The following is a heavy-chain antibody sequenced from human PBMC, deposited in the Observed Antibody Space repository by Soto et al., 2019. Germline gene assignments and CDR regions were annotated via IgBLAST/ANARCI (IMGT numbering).Heavy chain of an antibody. J-gene: IGHJ6*02. CDR3: ARGSGWYSGGYYYYGMDV. Sequence: ASVKVSCKASGYTFTGYYMHCVRQAPGQGLEWMGWINPNSGGTNYAQKFQGWVTMTRDTSISTAYMELSRLRSDDTAVYYCARGSGWYSGGYYYYGMDVWGQGTTVTVSS. D-gene: IGHD6-19*01. CDR1: GYTFTGYY. CDR2: INPNSGGT. V-gene: IGHV1-2*04.